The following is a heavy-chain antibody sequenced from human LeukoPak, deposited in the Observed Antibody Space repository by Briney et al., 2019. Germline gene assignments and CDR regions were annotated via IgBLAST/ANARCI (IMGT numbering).Heavy chain of an antibody. CDR1: GFTFSSYS. J-gene: IGHJ4*02. V-gene: IGHV3-21*01. Sequence: PGGSLRLSCAASGFTFSSYSMNWVRQAPGKGLEWVSSISSSSSYIYYADSVKGRFTISRDNAKNSLYLQMNSLRAEDTAVYYCATREAYNYGYITQELNWGQGTLVTVSS. CDR2: ISSSSSYI. CDR3: ATREAYNYGYITQELN. D-gene: IGHD5-18*01.